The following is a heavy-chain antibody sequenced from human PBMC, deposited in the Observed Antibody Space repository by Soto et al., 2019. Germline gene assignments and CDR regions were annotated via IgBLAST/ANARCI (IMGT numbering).Heavy chain of an antibody. D-gene: IGHD3-10*02. J-gene: IGHJ4*02. CDR3: ARISGYVPALAC. Sequence: PSETLSLTSTVSGGSISSYYWSWIRQPPGKGLEWIGYIYYSGSTNYNPSLKSRVTISVDMSKNQFSLKLSSVTAADTAVYYCARISGYVPALACRGRGSGDTVSS. CDR1: GGSISSYY. CDR2: IYYSGST. V-gene: IGHV4-59*01.